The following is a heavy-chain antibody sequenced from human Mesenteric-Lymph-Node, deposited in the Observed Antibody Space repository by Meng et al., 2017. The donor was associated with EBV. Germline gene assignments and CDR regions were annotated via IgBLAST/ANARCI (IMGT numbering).Heavy chain of an antibody. CDR3: ARATNTHFFGH. V-gene: IGHV4-4*02. CDR2: IYHGWRS. CDR1: GGPSSSRNC. J-gene: IGHJ1*01. Sequence: QVQLQESGPGRVSPSGVRPLTCFVSGGPSSSRNCWSWFRQSPGKGLEWIGEIYHGWRSYYTPSLKSRLTISLDTAKNQFSWNLKSVTAADTAVYFWARATNTHFFGHWGQGTLVTVSS. D-gene: IGHD1-1*01.